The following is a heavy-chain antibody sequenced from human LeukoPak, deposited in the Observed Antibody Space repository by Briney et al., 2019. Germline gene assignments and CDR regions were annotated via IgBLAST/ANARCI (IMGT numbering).Heavy chain of an antibody. V-gene: IGHV3-48*03. D-gene: IGHD5-24*01. CDR1: GFIFSSYE. J-gene: IGHJ4*02. CDR2: ISTTGTTM. Sequence: GGSLRLSCEASGFIFSSYEMNWVRQAPGKGLEWVSYISTTGTTMYYSDSVRGRFTISRDNARNSLFLQMSSLRAEDTAVYYCARGRRDGYNYWGQGTLVTVSS. CDR3: ARGRRDGYNY.